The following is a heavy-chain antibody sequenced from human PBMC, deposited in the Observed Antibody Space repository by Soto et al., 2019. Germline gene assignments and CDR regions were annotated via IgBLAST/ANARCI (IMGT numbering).Heavy chain of an antibody. Sequence: SETLSLTCTVSGGSISSYYWSWIWQPPGKGLEWIGYIYYSGSTNYNPSLKSRVTISVDTSKNQFSLKLSSVTAADTAVYYCASFSMIAAAGFVDYWGQGTLVTVSS. J-gene: IGHJ4*02. V-gene: IGHV4-59*01. CDR1: GGSISSYY. CDR3: ASFSMIAAAGFVDY. CDR2: IYYSGST. D-gene: IGHD6-13*01.